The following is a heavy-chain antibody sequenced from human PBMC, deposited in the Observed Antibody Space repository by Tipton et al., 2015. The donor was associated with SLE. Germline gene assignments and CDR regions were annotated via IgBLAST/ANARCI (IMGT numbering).Heavy chain of an antibody. CDR2: ISYSGST. CDR3: ARGGYSSGWYGDYFVC. Sequence: TLSLTCTVSGDTISDHYWSWIRQPPGKGLEWIGYISYSGSTNYSPSLKRRVTISLDTSKTQFSLNLRSVTAADTAIYYCARGGYSSGWYGDYFVCCGQGTLVTVSS. D-gene: IGHD6-19*01. CDR1: GDTISDHY. J-gene: IGHJ4*02. V-gene: IGHV4-59*11.